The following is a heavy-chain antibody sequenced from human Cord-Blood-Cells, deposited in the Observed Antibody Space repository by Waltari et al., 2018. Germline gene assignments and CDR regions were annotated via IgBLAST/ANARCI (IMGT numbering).Heavy chain of an antibody. Sequence: EVQLVESGGGLVQPGGSLRLSCAASGFTFSSYWMSWVRQAPGKGLEWVANIKQDGSEKYYVDSGKGRFTISRDNAKNSLYLQMNSLRAEDTAVYYCARGDNGGSYWYFDLWGRGTLVTVSS. CDR3: ARGDNGGSYWYFDL. CDR2: IKQDGSEK. J-gene: IGHJ2*01. V-gene: IGHV3-7*01. D-gene: IGHD2-8*01. CDR1: GFTFSSYW.